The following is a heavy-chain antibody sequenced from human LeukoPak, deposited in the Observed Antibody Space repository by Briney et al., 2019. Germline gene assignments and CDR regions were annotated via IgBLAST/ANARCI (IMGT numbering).Heavy chain of an antibody. Sequence: GSLRLSCAASGFTFINAWMAWIRQPPGKGLEWIGSIYHSGSTYYNPSLKSRVTISVDTSKNQFSLKLSSVTAADTAVYYCAKRYCSSTTCYDDRGAFDYWGQGTLVTVSS. V-gene: IGHV4-38-2*01. J-gene: IGHJ4*02. CDR1: GFTFINAW. CDR2: IYHSGST. D-gene: IGHD2-2*01. CDR3: AKRYCSSTTCYDDRGAFDY.